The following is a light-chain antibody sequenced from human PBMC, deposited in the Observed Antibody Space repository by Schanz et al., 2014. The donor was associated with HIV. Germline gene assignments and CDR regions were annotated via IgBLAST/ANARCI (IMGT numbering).Light chain of an antibody. V-gene: IGKV3-20*01. Sequence: EMVMTQSPATLSASPGERATLSCRASQSIGSNLAWYQQKPGQAPRLLIYGASSRATGIPDRFSGSGSGTDFTLTISRLEPEDFAVYYCQQYGSSPPYTFGQGTKLEIK. CDR2: GAS. CDR3: QQYGSSPPYT. CDR1: QSIGSN. J-gene: IGKJ2*01.